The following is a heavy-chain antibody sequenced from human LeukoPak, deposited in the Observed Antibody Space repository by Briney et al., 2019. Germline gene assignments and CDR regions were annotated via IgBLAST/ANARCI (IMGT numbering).Heavy chain of an antibody. D-gene: IGHD2-15*01. CDR3: ARDFVTEDIVVVASNWFDP. CDR2: ISAYNGNT. V-gene: IGHV1-18*01. J-gene: IGHJ5*02. CDR1: GYTFTSYG. Sequence: ASVKVSCKASGYTFTSYGISRVRQAPGQGLEWMGWISAYNGNTNYAQKLQGRVTMTADTSTSTAYMELRSLRSDDTAVYYCARDFVTEDIVVVASNWFDPWGQGTLVTVSS.